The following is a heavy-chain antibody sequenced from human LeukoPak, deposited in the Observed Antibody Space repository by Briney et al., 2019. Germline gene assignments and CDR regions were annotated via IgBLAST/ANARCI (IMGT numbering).Heavy chain of an antibody. Sequence: GGSLRLSCVASGLTFSSYWMSWVRQAPGRGLEWVANTKQDGSDKYYVDSVKGRFTISRDNAKKSLYLQMNSLRAEDTAVYYCPNGQHLGYWVQGTLVSVSS. J-gene: IGHJ4*02. D-gene: IGHD6-13*01. CDR2: TKQDGSDK. CDR3: PNGQHLGY. V-gene: IGHV3-7*01. CDR1: GLTFSSYW.